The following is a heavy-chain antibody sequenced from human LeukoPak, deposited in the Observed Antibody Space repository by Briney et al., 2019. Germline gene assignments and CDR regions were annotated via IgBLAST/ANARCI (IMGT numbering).Heavy chain of an antibody. CDR1: GDTFSSYY. D-gene: IGHD6-13*01. CDR2: SNSRGGST. Sequence: ASVKVSCKASGDTFSSYYIHWVRQAPGQGLEWMGDSNSRGGSTDYPQKFRDRLSMTRDTSTSTVHMELSSLRSEDTAVYYCARVTSSSWYSYFDFWGQGTLAIVSS. CDR3: ARVTSSSWYSYFDF. J-gene: IGHJ4*02. V-gene: IGHV1-46*01.